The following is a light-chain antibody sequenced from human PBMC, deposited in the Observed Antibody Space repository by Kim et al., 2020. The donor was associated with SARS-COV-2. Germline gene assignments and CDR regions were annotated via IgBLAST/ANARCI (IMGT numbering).Light chain of an antibody. CDR1: ILRKSF. Sequence: SSELTQDPAVSVALGQTVRITCQGDILRKSFAAWYQQKPGQATVLVAYGTNHRPSGIPDRFSGSNSDTTASLTITGAQAEDEADYYCHSRDISNNHHVFGAGTKVTVL. V-gene: IGLV3-19*01. CDR2: GTN. J-gene: IGLJ1*01. CDR3: HSRDISNNHHV.